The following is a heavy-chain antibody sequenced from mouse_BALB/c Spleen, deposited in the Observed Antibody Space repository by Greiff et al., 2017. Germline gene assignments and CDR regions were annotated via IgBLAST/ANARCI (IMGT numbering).Heavy chain of an antibody. J-gene: IGHJ4*01. V-gene: IGHV1-14*01. Sequence: VQLQQSGPELVKPGASVKMSCKASGYTFTSYVMHWVKQKPGQGLEWIGYINPYNDGTKYNEKFKGKATLTSDKSSSTAYMELSSLTSEDSAVYYCARSGFITTVVATDAMDYWGQGTSVTVSS. CDR2: INPYNDGT. CDR1: GYTFTSYV. CDR3: ARSGFITTVVATDAMDY. D-gene: IGHD1-1*01.